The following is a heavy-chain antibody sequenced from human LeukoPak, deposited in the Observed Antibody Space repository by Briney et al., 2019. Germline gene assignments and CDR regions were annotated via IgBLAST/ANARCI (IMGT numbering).Heavy chain of an antibody. CDR2: IGTAGDT. CDR3: ARGKSLGYDSSGFSLDY. Sequence: GGSLRLSCAASGFTFSSYDMHWVRQATGKGLAWVSAIGTAGDTYYPGSVKGRFTISRENAKNSLYLQMNSLRAGDTAVYYCARGKSLGYDSSGFSLDYWGQGTLVTVSS. V-gene: IGHV3-13*01. D-gene: IGHD3-22*01. J-gene: IGHJ4*02. CDR1: GFTFSSYD.